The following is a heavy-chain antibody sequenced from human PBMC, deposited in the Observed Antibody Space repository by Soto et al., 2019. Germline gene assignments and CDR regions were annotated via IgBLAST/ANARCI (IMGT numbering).Heavy chain of an antibody. V-gene: IGHV4-30-2*01. CDR1: GGSISSGGYS. CDR2: IYHSGST. CDR3: ASGKGIITPTA. Sequence: SETLSLTCAVSGGSISSGGYSWSWIRQPPGKGLEWIGYIYHSGSTYYNPSLKSRVTISVDTSKNQFSLKLSSVTAADTAVYYCASGKGIITPTAWGQGTLVTVSS. D-gene: IGHD3-22*01. J-gene: IGHJ5*02.